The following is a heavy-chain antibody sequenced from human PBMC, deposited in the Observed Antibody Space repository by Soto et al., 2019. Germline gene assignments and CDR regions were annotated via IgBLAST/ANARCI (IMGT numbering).Heavy chain of an antibody. Sequence: PGESLKISCKGSGYMFTNYWIGWVRQMPGKGLEWMGIVHGGDSNTRYSPSFDGQVTISTDKSINTAYLQWSSLKASDTAMYYCARRVTSSTGWDYWGQGXLVTVYS. CDR3: ARRVTSSTGWDY. CDR2: VHGGDSNT. J-gene: IGHJ4*02. CDR1: GYMFTNYW. D-gene: IGHD6-19*01. V-gene: IGHV5-51*01.